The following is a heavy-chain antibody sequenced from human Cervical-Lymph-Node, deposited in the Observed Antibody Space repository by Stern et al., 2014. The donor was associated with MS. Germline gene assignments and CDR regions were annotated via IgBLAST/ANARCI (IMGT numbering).Heavy chain of an antibody. J-gene: IGHJ4*02. V-gene: IGHV3-23*01. CDR3: AKDAPLPFDY. Sequence: EVQLLESGGGLVQPGGSLRLSCSASGFTFREFAMSWVRRAPGRGLEWVSSISGDATNTYYADSVKGRFTISRDNSKNTLYLQLNTLRAEDTAMYYCAKDAPLPFDYWGLGTLVAVSS. CDR2: ISGDATNT. CDR1: GFTFREFA.